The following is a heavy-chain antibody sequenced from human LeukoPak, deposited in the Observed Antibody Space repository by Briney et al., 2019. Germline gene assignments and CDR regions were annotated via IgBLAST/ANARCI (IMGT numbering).Heavy chain of an antibody. CDR2: LYNAGST. V-gene: IGHV3-66*01. Sequence: GGSLRLSCVASGFTVSNKYMSWVRQAPGKGLEWVSVLYNAGSTYYADSVKGRFTISRDNAKNALYLQMNSLRAEDTAVYYCARELSGTSSRHFDYWGRGSLVTVSS. CDR3: ARELSGTSSRHFDY. CDR1: GFTVSNKY. J-gene: IGHJ4*02. D-gene: IGHD2-2*01.